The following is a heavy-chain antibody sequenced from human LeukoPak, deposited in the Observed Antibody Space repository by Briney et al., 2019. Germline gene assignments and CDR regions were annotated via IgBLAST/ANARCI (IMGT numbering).Heavy chain of an antibody. CDR1: GFTFSSYA. J-gene: IGHJ4*02. CDR3: ARGRWGRDDYVDY. V-gene: IGHV3-23*01. CDR2: ISGSGGST. D-gene: IGHD5-24*01. Sequence: XGSLRLSCAASGFTFSSYAMSWVRQAPGKGLEWVSAISGSGGSTYYADSVKGRFTISRDNSKNTLYLQMNSLRAEDTAVYYCARGRWGRDDYVDYWGQGTLVTVSS.